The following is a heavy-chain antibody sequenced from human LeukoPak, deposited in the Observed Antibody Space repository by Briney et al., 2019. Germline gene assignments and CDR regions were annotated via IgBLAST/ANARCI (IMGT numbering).Heavy chain of an antibody. Sequence: GGSLRLSCAASGFTFSSYSMNWVRQAPGKGLEWVSSISSSSSYIYYADSVKGRFTISRVNTKNSLYLQMNSLRAEDTAVYYCASSDPADYWGQGTLVAVSS. D-gene: IGHD2-21*02. CDR1: GFTFSSYS. V-gene: IGHV3-21*01. J-gene: IGHJ4*02. CDR2: ISSSSSYI. CDR3: ASSDPADY.